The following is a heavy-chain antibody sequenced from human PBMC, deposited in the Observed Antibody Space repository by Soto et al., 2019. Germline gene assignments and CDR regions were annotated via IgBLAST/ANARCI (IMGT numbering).Heavy chain of an antibody. J-gene: IGHJ6*02. Sequence: PGESLKISCKSYGYSFTTYWIAWVRQMPGKGLEWMGSIHPGESDTRYSPSFQGQVTISADRSITTAYLQWSSLKAPDTAMYYCERHEETSYNFYGIDVCGQGTTVTVS. CDR1: GYSFTTYW. V-gene: IGHV5-51*01. D-gene: IGHD2-2*02. CDR3: ERHEETSYNFYGIDV. CDR2: IHPGESDT.